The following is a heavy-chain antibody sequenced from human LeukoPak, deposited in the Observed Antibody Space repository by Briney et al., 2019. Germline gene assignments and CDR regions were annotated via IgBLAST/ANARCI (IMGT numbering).Heavy chain of an antibody. CDR1: GGSISTYY. V-gene: IGHV4-59*01. D-gene: IGHD3-22*01. CDR2: IYYSGST. Sequence: SETLSLTCTVSGGSISTYYWSWIRQPPGKGLEWIGYIYYSGSTNYNSSLKSRVTISVDTSKNQFSLKLRSVTAADTAMYYCARGDYYDSSPLGYWGQGTLVTVSS. J-gene: IGHJ4*02. CDR3: ARGDYYDSSPLGY.